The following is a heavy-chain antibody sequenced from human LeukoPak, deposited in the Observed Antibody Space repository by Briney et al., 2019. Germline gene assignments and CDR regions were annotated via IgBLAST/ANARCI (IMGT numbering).Heavy chain of an antibody. Sequence: SETLSLTCTVSGGSISSSSYYWGWIRQPPGKGLEWIGSIYYSGSTYYNPSLKSRVTISVDTSKNQFSLKLSSMTAADTAVYYCARRGGSPWFDPWGQGTLVTVSS. V-gene: IGHV4-39*01. CDR3: ARRGGSPWFDP. J-gene: IGHJ5*02. CDR1: GGSISSSSYY. D-gene: IGHD2-15*01. CDR2: IYYSGST.